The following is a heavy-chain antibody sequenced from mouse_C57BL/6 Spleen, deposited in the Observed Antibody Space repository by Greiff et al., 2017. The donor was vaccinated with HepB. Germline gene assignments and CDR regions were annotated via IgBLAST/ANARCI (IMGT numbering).Heavy chain of an antibody. CDR2: ISSGSSTI. V-gene: IGHV5-17*01. CDR1: GFTFSDYG. CDR3: ARRRGSYAMDY. D-gene: IGHD1-1*01. Sequence: EVLLVESGGGLVKPGGSLKLSCAASGFTFSDYGMHWVRQAPEKGLEWIAYISSGSSTIYYADTVKGRFTISRDNATNTPFLQMTSLRSEDTAMYYCARRRGSYAMDYWGQGTSVTVSS. J-gene: IGHJ4*01.